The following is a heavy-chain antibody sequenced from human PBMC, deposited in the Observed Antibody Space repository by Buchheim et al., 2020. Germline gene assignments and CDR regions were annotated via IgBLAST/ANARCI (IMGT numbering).Heavy chain of an antibody. V-gene: IGHV3-48*03. CDR2: ISSSGSTI. CDR1: GFTFSSYE. CDR3: ARPRYYDFWSGQGSFYYYYGMDV. D-gene: IGHD3-3*01. J-gene: IGHJ6*02. Sequence: EVQLVESGGGLVQPGGSLRLSCAASGFTFSSYEMNWVRQAPGKGLEWVSYISSSGSTIYYADSVKGRFTISRDNAKNSLYLQMNSLRAEDTAVYYCARPRYYDFWSGQGSFYYYYGMDVWGQGTT.